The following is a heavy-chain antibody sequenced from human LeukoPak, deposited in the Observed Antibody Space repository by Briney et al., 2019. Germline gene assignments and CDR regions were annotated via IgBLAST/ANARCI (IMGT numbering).Heavy chain of an antibody. CDR2: IYSGGTT. CDR1: GFTVSTNC. D-gene: IGHD5-18*01. V-gene: IGHV3-53*04. CDR3: ARVDTVMAYYFDL. Sequence: PGGSLRLSCAASGFTVSTNCMTWVRQAPGKGLEWVSTIYSGGTTYYVDSVMGRFTISRHNSRNTLYLQMNSLRAEDTAVYYCARVDTVMAYYFDLWGQGTLVTVSS. J-gene: IGHJ4*02.